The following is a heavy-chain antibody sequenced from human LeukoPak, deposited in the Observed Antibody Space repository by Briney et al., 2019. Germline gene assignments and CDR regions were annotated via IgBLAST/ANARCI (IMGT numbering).Heavy chain of an antibody. CDR3: AELGITMIGGV. J-gene: IGHJ6*04. V-gene: IGHV3-48*02. CDR2: ISSSSSTI. D-gene: IGHD3-10*02. Sequence: PGGSLRLSCAASGFTFSVYDMNWVREAPGKGLEWVSYISSSSSTIYYADSVKGRFTISRDNAKNSLYLQTNSLRDEDTAVYYCAELGITMIGGVWGKGTTVTISS. CDR1: GFTFSVYD.